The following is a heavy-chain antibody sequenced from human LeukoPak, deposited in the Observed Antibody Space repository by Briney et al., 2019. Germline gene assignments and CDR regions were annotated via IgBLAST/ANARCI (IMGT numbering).Heavy chain of an antibody. CDR3: AFFGSGYSSGMDV. V-gene: IGHV3-74*01. J-gene: IGHJ6*02. Sequence: PGGSLRLSCAASGFTFSNYWMHWVRQAPGKGLVWLSRINSDGSTTYRDSVKGRFTVSRDNAKNTMYLQMNSLIAEDTAVYYCAFFGSGYSSGMDVWGQGTTVTVSS. CDR2: INSDGST. CDR1: GFTFSNYW. D-gene: IGHD3-3*01.